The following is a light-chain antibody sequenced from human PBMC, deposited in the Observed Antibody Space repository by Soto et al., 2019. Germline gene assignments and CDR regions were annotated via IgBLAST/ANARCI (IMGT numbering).Light chain of an antibody. CDR3: QQYNTYPWT. CDR2: GAS. CDR1: QGINSY. Sequence: IQLTQSPSSLSASVGDRVTITCRASQGINSYLAWYQQKPGKAPNLLIYGASTLQSGVPSRFSGRGSGTDFTLTISSLQPDDFATYYCQQYNTYPWTFGQGTKVEIK. V-gene: IGKV1-9*01. J-gene: IGKJ1*01.